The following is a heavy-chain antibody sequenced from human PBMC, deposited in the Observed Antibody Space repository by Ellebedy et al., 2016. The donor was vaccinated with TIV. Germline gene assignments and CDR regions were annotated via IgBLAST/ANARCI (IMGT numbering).Heavy chain of an antibody. J-gene: IGHJ6*02. CDR1: GFTFSAFW. D-gene: IGHD2-21*02. V-gene: IGHV3-7*05. Sequence: GGSLRLSCAASGFTFSAFWMSWLRQAPGKGLEWVANIKDDGSDKYYVGSVKGRFTVSRDNAKNSLYLQMNSLRAEDTAVYYCAKGESDCGGDCYPYYYYGMDVWGQGTTVTVSS. CDR3: AKGESDCGGDCYPYYYYGMDV. CDR2: IKDDGSDK.